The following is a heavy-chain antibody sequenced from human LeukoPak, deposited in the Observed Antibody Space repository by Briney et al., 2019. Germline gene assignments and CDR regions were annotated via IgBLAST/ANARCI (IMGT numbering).Heavy chain of an antibody. Sequence: SETLSLTCTVSGGSISSGGYYWSWIRQHPGKGLEWIGYIYYSGSTYYNPSLKSRVTISVDTSKNQFSLKLSSVTAADTAVYYCARHPGGYYDFWSGYPPGWFDPWGQGTLVTVSS. D-gene: IGHD3-3*01. J-gene: IGHJ5*02. CDR1: GGSISSGGYY. CDR2: IYYSGST. CDR3: ARHPGGYYDFWSGYPPGWFDP. V-gene: IGHV4-39*01.